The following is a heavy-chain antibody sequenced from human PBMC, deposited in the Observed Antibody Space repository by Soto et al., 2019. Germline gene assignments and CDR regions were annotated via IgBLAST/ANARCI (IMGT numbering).Heavy chain of an antibody. J-gene: IGHJ4*02. Sequence: QVQLVQSGAEVKKPGSSVKVSCKASGGTFSSYTISWVRQAPGQGLEWMGRIIPVLGIANYAQKFQGRVTITADKSTSTAYMELSSLRSEDTAVYYCARNGMTTGGDYWGQGTLVTVSS. V-gene: IGHV1-69*02. CDR1: GGTFSSYT. D-gene: IGHD4-17*01. CDR2: IIPVLGIA. CDR3: ARNGMTTGGDY.